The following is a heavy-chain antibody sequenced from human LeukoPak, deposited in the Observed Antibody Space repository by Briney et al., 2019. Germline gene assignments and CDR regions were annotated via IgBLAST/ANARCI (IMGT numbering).Heavy chain of an antibody. CDR2: INIDGSST. CDR1: GFTFSRNW. D-gene: IGHD5-18*01. Sequence: PGGSLRLSCAAPGFTFSRNWMSWVRQAPGKGLVWVSRINIDGSSTSYADSVKGRFTISRDNAKNTLFLQMNSLRAEDTAVYYCASGYTYVRLGDHWGQGTLVTVSS. J-gene: IGHJ4*02. CDR3: ASGYTYVRLGDH. V-gene: IGHV3-74*01.